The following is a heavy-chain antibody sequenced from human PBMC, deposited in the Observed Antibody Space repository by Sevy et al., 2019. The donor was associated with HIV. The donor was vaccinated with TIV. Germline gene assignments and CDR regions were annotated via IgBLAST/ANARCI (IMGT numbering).Heavy chain of an antibody. CDR2: INAGNGNT. V-gene: IGHV1-3*01. J-gene: IGHJ3*02. D-gene: IGHD4-17*01. CDR3: ARINTVTTRTGAFDI. Sequence: ASVKVSCKASGYTFTSYAMHWVRQAPGQRLEWMGWINAGNGNTKYSQKFQGRVTITRDTSASTAYMELSSLRSEDTAVYYCARINTVTTRTGAFDIWGQRTMVTVSS. CDR1: GYTFTSYA.